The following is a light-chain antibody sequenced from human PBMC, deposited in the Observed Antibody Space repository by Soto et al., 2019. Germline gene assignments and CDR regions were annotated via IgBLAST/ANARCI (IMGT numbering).Light chain of an antibody. V-gene: IGKV1-9*01. CDR2: AAS. Sequence: IQLTQSPSSLSASVGDRVTITCRASQGISSYLAWYQQKPGKAPKLLIYAASTLHSGVPSRFSGSGSGTDFTLTICSMQPEDFATYYCQQLNSYPITFGQGTRLEIK. CDR1: QGISSY. J-gene: IGKJ5*01. CDR3: QQLNSYPIT.